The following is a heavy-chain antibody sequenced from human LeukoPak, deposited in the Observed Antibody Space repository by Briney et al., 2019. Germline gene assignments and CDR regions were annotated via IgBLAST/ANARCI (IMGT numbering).Heavy chain of an antibody. D-gene: IGHD3-3*01. CDR2: IYYSGST. J-gene: IGHJ6*03. V-gene: IGHV4-59*01. Sequence: KPSETLSLTCTVSGSSISSYYWSWIRQPPGKGLEWIGYIYYSGSTNYNPSLKSRVTISVDTSKNQFSLKLSSVTAADTAVYYCARGSTILSDYYMDVWGKGTTVTVSS. CDR1: GSSISSYY. CDR3: ARGSTILSDYYMDV.